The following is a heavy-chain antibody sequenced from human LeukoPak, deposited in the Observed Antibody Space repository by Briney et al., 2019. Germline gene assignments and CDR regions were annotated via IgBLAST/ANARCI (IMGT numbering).Heavy chain of an antibody. CDR2: IIPILGIA. D-gene: IGHD2-2*02. CDR3: ARDWGVVPAAINYYYYGMDV. Sequence: ASVKVSCKASGGTFSSYAISWVRQAPGQGLEWMGRIIPILGIANYAQKFQGRVTITAGKSTSTAYMELSSLRSEDTAVYYCARDWGVVPAAINYYYYGMDVWGLGTTVTVSS. V-gene: IGHV1-69*04. CDR1: GGTFSSYA. J-gene: IGHJ6*02.